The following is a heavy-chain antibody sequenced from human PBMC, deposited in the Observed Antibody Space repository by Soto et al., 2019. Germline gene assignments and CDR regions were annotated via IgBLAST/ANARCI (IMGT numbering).Heavy chain of an antibody. CDR1: GGSVSSGSYY. J-gene: IGHJ4*02. V-gene: IGHV4-61*01. CDR3: ARPSTTTGDDY. CDR2: IYYSGST. D-gene: IGHD7-27*01. Sequence: QVQLQESGPGLVKPSETLSLTCTVSGGSVSSGSYYWSWIRQPPGKGLEWIGYIYYSGSTNYNHSLKSRVTISVDTSKNQFSLKLSSVTAADTAVYYCARPSTTTGDDYWGQGTLVTVSS.